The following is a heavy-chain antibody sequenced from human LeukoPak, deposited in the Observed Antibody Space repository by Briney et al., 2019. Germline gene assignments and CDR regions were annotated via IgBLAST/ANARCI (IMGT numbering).Heavy chain of an antibody. Sequence: PGGSLRLSCAASGFTFSGSAMHWVRQASGKGLEWVGRIRSKANNYATVYAASVKGRFTISRDDSKNTAYLEMNSLKTEDTAVYYCTRRGNIVGATTGFDYWGQGILVTVSS. J-gene: IGHJ4*02. CDR1: GFTFSGSA. CDR2: IRSKANNYAT. V-gene: IGHV3-73*01. CDR3: TRRGNIVGATTGFDY. D-gene: IGHD1-26*01.